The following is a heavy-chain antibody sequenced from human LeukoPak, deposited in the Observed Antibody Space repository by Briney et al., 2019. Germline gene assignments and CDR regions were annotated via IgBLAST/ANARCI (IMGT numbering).Heavy chain of an antibody. D-gene: IGHD4-17*01. J-gene: IGHJ4*02. Sequence: GGSLRLSCAASGFTFSSYEMNRVRQAPGKGLEWVSYISSSGSTIYYADSVKGRFTISRDNSKNTLYLQMNTLSTEDTAVYYCAKAIYPGDSYGDPIDYWGQGTLVTVSP. CDR3: AKAIYPGDSYGDPIDY. CDR2: ISSSGSTI. V-gene: IGHV3-48*03. CDR1: GFTFSSYE.